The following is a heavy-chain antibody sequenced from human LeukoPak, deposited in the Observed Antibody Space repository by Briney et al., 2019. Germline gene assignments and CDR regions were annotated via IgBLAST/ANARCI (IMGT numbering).Heavy chain of an antibody. CDR1: GGSISSYY. Sequence: KPSETLSLTCTVSGGSISSYYWSWIRQPPGKGLEWIGYIYYSGSTNYNPSLKSRVTISVDTSKNQFSLKLSSVTAADTAVYFCARNGCSSGICKTEWGQGTLVTVSS. D-gene: IGHD2-2*01. V-gene: IGHV4-59*12. J-gene: IGHJ4*02. CDR2: IYYSGST. CDR3: ARNGCSSGICKTE.